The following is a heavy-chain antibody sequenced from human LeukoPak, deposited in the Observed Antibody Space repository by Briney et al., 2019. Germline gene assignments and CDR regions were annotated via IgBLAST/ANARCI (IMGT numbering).Heavy chain of an antibody. CDR3: TTYDFWSGVQATDY. D-gene: IGHD3-3*01. CDR1: GFTFSSCA. J-gene: IGHJ4*02. V-gene: IGHV3-23*01. Sequence: GGSLRLSCAASGFTFSSCAMSWVRQAPGKGLEWVSAISGSGGSTYYADSVKGRFTISRDNAKNSLYLQMNSLRAEDTAVYYCTTYDFWSGVQATDYWGQGTLVTVSS. CDR2: ISGSGGST.